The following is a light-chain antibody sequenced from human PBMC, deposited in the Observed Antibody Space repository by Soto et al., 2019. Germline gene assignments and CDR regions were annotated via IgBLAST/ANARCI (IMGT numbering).Light chain of an antibody. J-gene: IGKJ4*01. CDR2: DAS. CDR3: QQHSNWPLT. V-gene: IGKV3-11*01. CDR1: QSVSSY. Sequence: EIVLTQSPATLSLSPGERATLSCRASQSVSSYLAWYQQKPGQAPRLLIYDASNRATGIPARFSGSGSGTDFTLTISSLEPEDFAVYYGQQHSNWPLTFGGGTKVDIK.